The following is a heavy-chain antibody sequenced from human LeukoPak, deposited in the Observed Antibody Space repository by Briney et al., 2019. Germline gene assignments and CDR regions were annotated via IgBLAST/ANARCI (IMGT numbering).Heavy chain of an antibody. D-gene: IGHD4-17*01. CDR2: IRSKGHNYAT. J-gene: IGHJ4*02. CDR1: GFTFSGSA. CDR3: TIPAGAMTTVTTGDY. V-gene: IGHV3-73*01. Sequence: PGGSLRLSCAGTGFTFSGSAIHWVRQASGKGLEWLGRIRSKGHNYATGYGASVKGRFTISRDDSKNTFYLQMTSLKTEDTAVYYCTIPAGAMTTVTTGDYWGQGTLVTVSS.